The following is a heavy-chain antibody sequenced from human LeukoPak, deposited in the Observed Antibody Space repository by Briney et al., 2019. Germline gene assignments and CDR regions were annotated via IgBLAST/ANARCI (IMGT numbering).Heavy chain of an antibody. CDR2: TYYSGST. J-gene: IGHJ4*02. CDR3: ARGVEMATIDY. D-gene: IGHD5-24*01. V-gene: IGHV4-61*01. CDR1: GGSVSSGSYY. Sequence: SETLSLTCTVSGGSVSSGSYYWIWIRQSPGKGLEWIGYTYYSGSTNYNPSLKSRVTISVDTSKNQFSLKLSSVTAADTAVYYCARGVEMATIDYWGQGTLVTVSS.